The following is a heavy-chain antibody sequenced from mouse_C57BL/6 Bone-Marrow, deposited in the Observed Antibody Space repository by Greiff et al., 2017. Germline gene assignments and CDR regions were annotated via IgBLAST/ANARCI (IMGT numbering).Heavy chain of an antibody. CDR3: ARGAGSSPWYFDV. CDR2: IYPGGGYT. D-gene: IGHD1-1*01. J-gene: IGHJ1*03. Sequence: QVQLQQSGAELVRPGTSVKMSCKASGYTFTNYWIGWAKQRPGHGLEWIGDIYPGGGYTNYNAKFKGKATLTADKSSSTAYMQFSSLTSEDSAIYYCARGAGSSPWYFDVWGTGTTVTVSS. CDR1: GYTFTNYW. V-gene: IGHV1-63*01.